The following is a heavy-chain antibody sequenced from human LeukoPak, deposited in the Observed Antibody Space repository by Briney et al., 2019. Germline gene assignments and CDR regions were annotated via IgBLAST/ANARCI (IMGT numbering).Heavy chain of an antibody. V-gene: IGHV4-59*01. CDR3: ARAHSYSGHAEADY. D-gene: IGHD5-12*01. CDR2: IYYSGST. CDR1: GGSMRPYY. J-gene: IGHJ4*02. Sequence: PSVTLSLTCSVSGGSMRPYYWSWIRQPPGKQLEWIGYIYYSGSTKYNPSLKSRVTMSVETSDNQFSLKLRSVTAADTAVYYCARAHSYSGHAEADYWGQGALVTVSS.